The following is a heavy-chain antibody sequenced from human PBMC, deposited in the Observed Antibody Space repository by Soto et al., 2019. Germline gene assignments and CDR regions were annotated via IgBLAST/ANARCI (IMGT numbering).Heavy chain of an antibody. V-gene: IGHV3-30-3*01. Sequence: QVQLVESGGGVVQPGRSLRLSCAASGFTFSDYNMHWVRQVPGKGLEWVALISYDGSNENYADSVKGRFTISRDNSRNTLYLQMNSLRAEDTAVYHCVRDLLGSGGHFDYWGQGTLVTVSS. CDR1: GFTFSDYN. D-gene: IGHD7-27*01. J-gene: IGHJ4*02. CDR2: ISYDGSNE. CDR3: VRDLLGSGGHFDY.